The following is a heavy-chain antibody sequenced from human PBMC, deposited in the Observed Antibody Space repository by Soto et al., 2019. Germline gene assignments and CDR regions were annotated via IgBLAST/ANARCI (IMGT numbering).Heavy chain of an antibody. J-gene: IGHJ4*02. Sequence: VASVKVSCKASGYTFTSYAMHWVRQAPGQRLEWMGWINAGNGNTKYSQKFQGRVTITRDTSASTAYMELSSLRSEDTAVYYCARDLRYSSSWYSHPSFDYWGQGTLVTVSS. CDR2: INAGNGNT. D-gene: IGHD6-13*01. CDR1: GYTFTSYA. CDR3: ARDLRYSSSWYSHPSFDY. V-gene: IGHV1-3*01.